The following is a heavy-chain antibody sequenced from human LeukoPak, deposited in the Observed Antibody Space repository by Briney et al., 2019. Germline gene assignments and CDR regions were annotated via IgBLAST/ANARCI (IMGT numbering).Heavy chain of an antibody. CDR1: GASMGSYY. CDR3: AGDDKDAFDI. D-gene: IGHD3-22*01. CDR2: VFYTGST. J-gene: IGHJ3*02. V-gene: IGHV4-59*01. Sequence: PSETLSLTCTVSGASMGSYYWNWIRQPPGKGLEWIGYVFYTGSTNYNPSLKGRVTISIDMSKNQFSLNLSSVTAADTAVYYCAGDDKDAFDIWGQGTMVTVSS.